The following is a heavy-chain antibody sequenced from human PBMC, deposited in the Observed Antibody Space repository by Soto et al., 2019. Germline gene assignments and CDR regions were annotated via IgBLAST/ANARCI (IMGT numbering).Heavy chain of an antibody. Sequence: SVKVSCKASGGTFSSYAISWVRQAPGQGLEWMGGIIPIFGTANYAQKFQGRVTITADKSTSTAYMELSSLRSEDTAVYCCARAYTSFGEVSIYFEYWGQGTLVTVSS. J-gene: IGHJ4*02. V-gene: IGHV1-69*06. CDR2: IIPIFGTA. CDR1: GGTFSSYA. D-gene: IGHD3-10*01. CDR3: ARAYTSFGEVSIYFEY.